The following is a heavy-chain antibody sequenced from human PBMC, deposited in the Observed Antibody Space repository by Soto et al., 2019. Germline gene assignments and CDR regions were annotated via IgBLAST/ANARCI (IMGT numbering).Heavy chain of an antibody. CDR3: ATMNGYFEY. V-gene: IGHV3-23*01. D-gene: IGHD3-22*01. Sequence: SGGSLRLSCADSGFRFSSYSMSWVRQTPGKGLEWVAAITATGDRTYYADSVTGRFTISRDNSKKTHYLQMTSLRAEDTAMYYCATMNGYFEYWGQGTPVTVPQ. J-gene: IGHJ4*02. CDR2: ITATGDRT. CDR1: GFRFSSYS.